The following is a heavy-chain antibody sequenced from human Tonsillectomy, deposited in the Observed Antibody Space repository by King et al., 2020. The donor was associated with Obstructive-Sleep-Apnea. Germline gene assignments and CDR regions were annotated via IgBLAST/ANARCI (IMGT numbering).Heavy chain of an antibody. J-gene: IGHJ3*01. CDR1: GVNFSKYA. CDR2: IGGSGTST. CDR3: AKDTRRIRVVIMEAFDV. V-gene: IGHV3-23*04. D-gene: IGHD3-3*01. Sequence: VQLVESGGGLVRPGGSLRLSCAASGVNFSKYAMSWVRQAPGKGLEWVSAIGGSGTSTYYADSVKGRFTISRDNSKNILYLQMNNLRVEDTAVYYCAKDTRRIRVVIMEAFDVWGQGTLVTVSS.